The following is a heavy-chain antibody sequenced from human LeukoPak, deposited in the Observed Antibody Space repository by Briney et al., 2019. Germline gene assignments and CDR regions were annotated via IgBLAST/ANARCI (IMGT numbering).Heavy chain of an antibody. D-gene: IGHD3-22*01. CDR1: GYTFTGFY. CDR2: INPNSGGT. Sequence: ASVKVSCKASGYTFTGFYMHWVRQAPGQGLEWMGRINPNSGGTNYAQKFQGRVTMTRDTSISTAYMELSRLRSDDTAVYYCARVGGEQYYYDSRGYYPWGQGTLVTVSS. CDR3: ARVGGEQYYYDSRGYYP. V-gene: IGHV1-2*06. J-gene: IGHJ5*02.